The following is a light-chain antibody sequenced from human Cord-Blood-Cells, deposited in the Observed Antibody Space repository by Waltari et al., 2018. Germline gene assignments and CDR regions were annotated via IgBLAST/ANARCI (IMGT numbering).Light chain of an antibody. J-gene: IGKJ3*01. V-gene: IGKV1-17*03. CDR2: AAS. CDR1: QGISNS. CDR3: LQHNSYPCT. Sequence: DIQLTQSPSAMSASVGARGTITCRASQGISNSLAWFQQKPGKVPKRLIYAASSLQSGFPSRFSGSGSGTGFTLTISSLQPEDFATYYCLQHNSYPCTFGPGTKVDIK.